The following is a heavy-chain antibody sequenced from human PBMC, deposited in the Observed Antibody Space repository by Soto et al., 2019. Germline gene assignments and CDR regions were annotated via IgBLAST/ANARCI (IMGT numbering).Heavy chain of an antibody. Sequence: QAQLVQSGAEVKKPGASVKVSCKASGYTLSDYYMQWVRQAPGQGLEWMGWFNPNSGDTNYAQKFQGRVTMTRDTSIATAYMELSSLKSDDTAVYYCAREGGGIAAAGAGNDALDIWGQGTMVTVSS. D-gene: IGHD6-13*01. CDR1: GYTLSDYY. V-gene: IGHV1-2*02. J-gene: IGHJ3*02. CDR3: AREGGGIAAAGAGNDALDI. CDR2: FNPNSGDT.